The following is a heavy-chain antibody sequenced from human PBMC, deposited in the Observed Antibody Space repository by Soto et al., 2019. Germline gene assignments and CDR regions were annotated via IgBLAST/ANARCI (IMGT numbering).Heavy chain of an antibody. CDR2: IYYTGST. D-gene: IGHD3-22*01. J-gene: IGHJ4*02. CDR3: ARGDGSGSYFEY. CDR1: GGSISSYY. Sequence: QVQLQESGPGLVKPSETLSLTCTVSGGSISSYYWSWIRQPPGKGLEWIAYIYYTGSTNYNPALKSRATFSADTSKNQFSLKLISVTSAHTAMYYCARGDGSGSYFEYWGQGTLVTVSS. V-gene: IGHV4-59*01.